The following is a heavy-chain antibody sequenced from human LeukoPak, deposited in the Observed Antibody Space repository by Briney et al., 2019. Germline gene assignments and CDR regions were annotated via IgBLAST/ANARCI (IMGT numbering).Heavy chain of an antibody. J-gene: IGHJ4*02. CDR2: SYYSGST. CDR3: ARIRAKQWWNFDY. Sequence: PSETLSLTCTVSGGSISSYYWSWIRQPPGKGLEWIGYSYYSGSTNYNPSLKSRVTISVDTSKNQFSLKLSSVSAADTAVYYCARIRAKQWWNFDYWGQGTLVTVST. D-gene: IGHD2-15*01. CDR1: GGSISSYY. V-gene: IGHV4-59*01.